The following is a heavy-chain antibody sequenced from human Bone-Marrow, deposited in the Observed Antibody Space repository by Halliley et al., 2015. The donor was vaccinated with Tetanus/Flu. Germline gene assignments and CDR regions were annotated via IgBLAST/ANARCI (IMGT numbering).Heavy chain of an antibody. CDR2: HYRGGS. CDR3: GTPYEGYCSGGSCISAFDV. Sequence: HYRGGSSYNPSLKSRVPIPVDPPKNQFSLKLTSVTAADTAVYYCGTPYEGYCSGGSCISAFDVWGQGTRVTVSS. D-gene: IGHD2-15*01. V-gene: IGHV4-39*01. J-gene: IGHJ3*01.